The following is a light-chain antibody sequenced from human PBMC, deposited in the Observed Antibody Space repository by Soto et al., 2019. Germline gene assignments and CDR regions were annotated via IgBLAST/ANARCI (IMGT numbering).Light chain of an antibody. CDR1: SSNIGSNT. CDR3: AAWDDSLNGVL. V-gene: IGLV1-44*01. J-gene: IGLJ2*01. CDR2: NNN. Sequence: QSVLTQPPSASGTPGQRVTMSCSGSSSNIGSNTVNWYQQLPGTAPKLLIYNNNQWPSGVPDRFSGSKSGTSASLAISGLQSEDEADYYCAAWDDSLNGVLFGGGTKLTVL.